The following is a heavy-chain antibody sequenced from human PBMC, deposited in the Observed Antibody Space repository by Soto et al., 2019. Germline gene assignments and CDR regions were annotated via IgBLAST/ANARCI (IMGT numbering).Heavy chain of an antibody. Sequence: GGSLRLSCAASGFTFSSYWMSWVRQAPGKGLEWVANIKQDGSEKNYVDSVKGRFSISRDNAKNSPYLQMNSLRAEDTAVYYCARDHGCSGGSCYSGFDYWGQGTLVTVSS. CDR1: GFTFSSYW. CDR2: IKQDGSEK. V-gene: IGHV3-7*01. D-gene: IGHD2-15*01. CDR3: ARDHGCSGGSCYSGFDY. J-gene: IGHJ4*02.